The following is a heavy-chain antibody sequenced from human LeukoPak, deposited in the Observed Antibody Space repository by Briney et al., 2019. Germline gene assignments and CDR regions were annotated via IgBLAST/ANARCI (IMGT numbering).Heavy chain of an antibody. CDR3: ARPQRYSMYALDY. CDR2: IYYSGST. J-gene: IGHJ4*02. V-gene: IGHV4-39*01. CDR1: GGSISSSSYY. D-gene: IGHD5/OR15-5a*01. Sequence: KPSETLSLTCSVSGGSISSSSYYWGWIRQPPWKKLEWIGNIYYSGSTYYNPSLKSRVTISVDTSKNQLSLKLSSVTAADTAVYYCARPQRYSMYALDYWGQGTLVTVSS.